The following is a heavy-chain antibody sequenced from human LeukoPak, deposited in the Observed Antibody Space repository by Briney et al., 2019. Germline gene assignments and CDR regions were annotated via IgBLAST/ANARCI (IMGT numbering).Heavy chain of an antibody. D-gene: IGHD5-18*01. CDR2: ISSSSSYI. CDR3: AKRDVDTAMVMYYTDY. Sequence: GGSLRLSCAASGFTFSSYSMNWVRQAPGKGLEWVSSISSSSSYIYYADSVKGRFTISRDSSKNTLYLQMNSLRAEDTAVYYCAKRDVDTAMVMYYTDYWGQGTLVTVSS. V-gene: IGHV3-21*04. CDR1: GFTFSSYS. J-gene: IGHJ4*02.